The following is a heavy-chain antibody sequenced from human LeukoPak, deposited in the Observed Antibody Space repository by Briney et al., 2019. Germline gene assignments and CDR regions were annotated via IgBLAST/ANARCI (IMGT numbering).Heavy chain of an antibody. CDR3: ARGHMGSGYYDFWSGYYRGYYYYYRDV. D-gene: IGHD3-3*01. CDR1: GGSFSGYY. Sequence: SETLSLTCAVYGGSFSGYYWSWIRQPPGKGLEWIGEINHSGSTNYNPSLKSRVTISVDTSKNQLSLKLSSVTAADTAVYYCARGHMGSGYYDFWSGYYRGYYYYYRDVWGKGTTVTVSS. J-gene: IGHJ6*03. CDR2: INHSGST. V-gene: IGHV4-34*01.